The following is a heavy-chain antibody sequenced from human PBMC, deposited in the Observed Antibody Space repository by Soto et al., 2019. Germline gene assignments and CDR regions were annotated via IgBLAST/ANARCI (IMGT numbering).Heavy chain of an antibody. CDR2: IGRGGTTT. D-gene: IGHD3-10*01. Sequence: EVQLVESGGGLVLPGGSLRLSCAASGLTFSNYEMNWVRQAPGKGLEWVSYIGRGGTTTYYADSLKGRFTISRDNAKHSLYLQMNSLRAEDTAVYYCATRSGGGGAFDFWGQGTMVTVSS. CDR1: GLTFSNYE. J-gene: IGHJ3*01. V-gene: IGHV3-48*03. CDR3: ATRSGGGGAFDF.